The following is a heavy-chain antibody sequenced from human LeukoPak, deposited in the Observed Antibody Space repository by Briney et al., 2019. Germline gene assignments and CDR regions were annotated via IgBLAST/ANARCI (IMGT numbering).Heavy chain of an antibody. Sequence: GGSLRLSCAASGFIFSSYGMSWVRQAPGRGLEWVANIKQDGSEPYYVHSVKGRFTVSRDNAKNSLYLEMNSLRAEDTAVYYCARRGNLDYWGQGTLVTVSS. V-gene: IGHV3-7*05. CDR1: GFIFSSYG. D-gene: IGHD4-23*01. J-gene: IGHJ4*02. CDR2: IKQDGSEP. CDR3: ARRGNLDY.